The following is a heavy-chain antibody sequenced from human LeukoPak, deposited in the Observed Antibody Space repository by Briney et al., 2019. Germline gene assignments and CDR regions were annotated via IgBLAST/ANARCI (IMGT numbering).Heavy chain of an antibody. V-gene: IGHV4-61*01. CDR1: GGSVNSGSYY. CDR3: ATSQCGSDCYLAGDY. J-gene: IGHJ4*02. Sequence: SETLSLTCAVSGGSVNSGSYYWSWIRQHPGKGLEWIGYIYYTGITNYNPSLKSRVTISVDTSKNQFSLNLNSVTATDTAVYYCATSQCGSDCYLAGDYWGQGTLVTVSS. D-gene: IGHD2-21*02. CDR2: IYYTGIT.